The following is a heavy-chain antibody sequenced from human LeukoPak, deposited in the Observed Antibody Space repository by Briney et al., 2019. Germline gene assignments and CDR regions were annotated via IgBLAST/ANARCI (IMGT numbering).Heavy chain of an antibody. CDR3: ARGSPAGLPKDPSFDY. CDR1: GFTFSSYA. CDR2: ISYDGSNK. D-gene: IGHD2-21*02. J-gene: IGHJ4*02. Sequence: PGRSLRLSCAASGFTFSSYAMLWVRQAPGKGLEWVAVISYDGSNKYYADSVKGRFTISRDNSKNTLYLQMNSLRAEDTAVYYCARGSPAGLPKDPSFDYWGQGTLVTVSS. V-gene: IGHV3-30-3*01.